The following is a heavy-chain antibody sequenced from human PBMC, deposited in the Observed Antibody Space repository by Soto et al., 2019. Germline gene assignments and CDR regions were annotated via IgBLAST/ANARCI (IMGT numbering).Heavy chain of an antibody. V-gene: IGHV3-33*01. D-gene: IGHD2-2*01. CDR3: ARDEDCSSTSCFSGMDV. Sequence: QVQLVDSGGGVVQPGRSLRLSCAASGFTFSSYGMHWVRQAPCKGLEWVAVIWYDGRNKYYADSVKGRFTISRDNSKNTLYLQMNSLRAEDTAVYYCARDEDCSSTSCFSGMDVWGQGTTVTVSS. CDR2: IWYDGRNK. J-gene: IGHJ6*02. CDR1: GFTFSSYG.